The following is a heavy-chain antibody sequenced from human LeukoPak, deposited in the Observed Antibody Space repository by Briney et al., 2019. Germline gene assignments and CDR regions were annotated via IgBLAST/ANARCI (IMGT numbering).Heavy chain of an antibody. V-gene: IGHV4-34*01. D-gene: IGHD2-2*01. Sequence: SETLSLTCAVYGGSFSGYYWSWIRQPPGKGLEWIGEINHSGSTNYNPSLKSRVTISVDTSKNQFSLKLSSVTAADTAVYYCARAQRNCSSTSCYYYFDYWGQGTLVTVSS. CDR3: ARAQRNCSSTSCYYYFDY. CDR1: GGSFSGYY. J-gene: IGHJ4*02. CDR2: INHSGST.